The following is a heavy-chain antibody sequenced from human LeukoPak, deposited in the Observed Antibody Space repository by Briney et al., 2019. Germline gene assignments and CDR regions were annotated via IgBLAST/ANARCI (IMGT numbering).Heavy chain of an antibody. CDR2: ISRRDDYT. CDR1: GGSISSSSHY. D-gene: IGHD3-10*02. V-gene: IGHV3-23*01. Sequence: ETLSLTCTVSGGSISSSSHYWGWIRQPPGKGLEWVSVISRRDDYTYYADSVKGRFTISRDNSKSMLFLQLNSLRAEDTALYYCARDLHYYVAMDVWGQGTTVTVSS. J-gene: IGHJ6*02. CDR3: ARDLHYYVAMDV.